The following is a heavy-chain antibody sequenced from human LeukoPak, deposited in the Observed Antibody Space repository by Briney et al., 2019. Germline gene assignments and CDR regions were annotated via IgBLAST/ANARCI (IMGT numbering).Heavy chain of an antibody. J-gene: IGHJ5*02. CDR3: ARRTSPHSSSWLQPGWFDP. V-gene: IGHV1-18*01. D-gene: IGHD6-13*01. CDR2: ISAYNGNT. Sequence: GASVKVSCKASGYTFTSYGISWVRQAPGQGLEWMGWISAYNGNTNYAQKLQGRVTMTTDTSTSTAYMELRSLRSDDTAVYYCARRTSPHSSSWLQPGWFDPWGQGTLVTVSS. CDR1: GYTFTSYG.